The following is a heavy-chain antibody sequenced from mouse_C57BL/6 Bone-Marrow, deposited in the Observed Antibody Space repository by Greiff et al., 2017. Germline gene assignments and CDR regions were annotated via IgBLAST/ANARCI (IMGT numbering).Heavy chain of an antibody. D-gene: IGHD6-2*01. V-gene: IGHV5-6*01. Sequence: ESGGDLVKPGGSLKLSCAASGFTFSSYGMSWVRQTPDKRLEWVATISSGGSYNYYPDSVKGRFTISRDNAKNTLYLQRSSLKSEDTAMYYCARLSPFAYWDQGNLVSVSA. CDR3: ARLSPFAY. CDR1: GFTFSSYG. CDR2: ISSGGSYN. J-gene: IGHJ3*01.